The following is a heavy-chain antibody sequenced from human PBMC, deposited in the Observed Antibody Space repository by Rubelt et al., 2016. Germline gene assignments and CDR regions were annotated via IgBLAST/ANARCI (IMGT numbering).Heavy chain of an antibody. V-gene: IGHV3-48*03. CDR1: GFTSSGCE. CDR2: ISSSGSTI. CDR3: ARSDIVATITDY. Sequence: ELKLVESGGGLVQLGGSLRLSCAASGFTSSGCELTWVRQAQGKGLEWFSTISSSGSTIYYAESGNGRFTIARDNAKNSLYLQMNGLRAEDTAVYYCARSDIVATITDYWGQGTLVTVSS. D-gene: IGHD5-12*01. J-gene: IGHJ4*02.